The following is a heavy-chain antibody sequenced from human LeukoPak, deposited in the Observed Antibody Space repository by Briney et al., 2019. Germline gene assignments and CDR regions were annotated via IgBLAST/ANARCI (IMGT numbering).Heavy chain of an antibody. D-gene: IGHD2-2*01. CDR3: ARGGGPENHYAPWYFDY. Sequence: GGSLRLSCAASGFSVSSTYMTWVRQAPGKGLEWVSIFYRGGDRHYADSVKGRFTISRDNSKNTLSLQMNNLRVEDTAMYYCARGGGPENHYAPWYFDYWGQGALVTVSS. CDR2: FYRGGDR. V-gene: IGHV3-53*01. CDR1: GFSVSSTY. J-gene: IGHJ4*02.